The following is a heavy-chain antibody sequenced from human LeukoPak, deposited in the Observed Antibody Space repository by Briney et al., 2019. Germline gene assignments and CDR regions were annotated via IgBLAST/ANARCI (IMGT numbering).Heavy chain of an antibody. Sequence: SETLSLTCTVSGGSISSSTYHWGWIRQPPGKGLEWIGSIYYSGSTYYNPSLKSRVTISVDASKNQFSLNLTSVTAAERALYYCARGYCSSTSCSGVGYLDVWGKGTTVTVSS. CDR1: GGSISSSTYH. J-gene: IGHJ6*03. CDR3: ARGYCSSTSCSGVGYLDV. CDR2: IYYSGST. D-gene: IGHD2-2*01. V-gene: IGHV4-39*01.